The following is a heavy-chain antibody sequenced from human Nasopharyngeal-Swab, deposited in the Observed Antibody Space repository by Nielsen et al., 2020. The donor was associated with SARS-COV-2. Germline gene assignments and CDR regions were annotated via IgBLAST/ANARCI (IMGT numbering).Heavy chain of an antibody. Sequence: WVRQAPGQGLEWMGWMNPKSGEVGYEQKFQGRVTMTRNTATATAYMELSGLRHEDTAVYYCARGAFGLDHSWFDPWGQGILVTVSS. V-gene: IGHV1-8*01. J-gene: IGHJ5*02. CDR3: ARGAFGLDHSWFDP. CDR2: MNPKSGEV. D-gene: IGHD3/OR15-3a*01.